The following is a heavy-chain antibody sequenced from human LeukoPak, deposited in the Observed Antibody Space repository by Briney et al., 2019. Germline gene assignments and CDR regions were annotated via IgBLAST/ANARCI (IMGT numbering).Heavy chain of an antibody. J-gene: IGHJ3*02. CDR1: GYNFTSYW. Sequence: GASLQISCKGSGYNFTSYWIGWVRPLPGKGLEWMGIIYPGDSDTRYSPSFQGQVTISADKSISTAYLQWSSLKASDTAMYYCARQPRSAFDIWGQGTMVTVSS. V-gene: IGHV5-51*01. CDR3: ARQPRSAFDI. CDR2: IYPGDSDT.